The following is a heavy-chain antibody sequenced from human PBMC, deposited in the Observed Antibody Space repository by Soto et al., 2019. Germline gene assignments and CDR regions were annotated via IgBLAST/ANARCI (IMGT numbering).Heavy chain of an antibody. CDR3: ARDPPNYCSSTSCFLYYYGMGV. V-gene: IGHV1-2*02. J-gene: IGHJ6*02. D-gene: IGHD2-2*01. CDR1: GYTFTGYY. CDR2: INPNSGGT. Sequence: VSVKVSCKASGYTFTGYYMDCVRQAPGQGLEWMGWINPNSGGTNYAQKFQGRVTMTRDTSISTAYMELSRLRSDDTAVYYCARDPPNYCSSTSCFLYYYGMGVWGQGTTVTVSS.